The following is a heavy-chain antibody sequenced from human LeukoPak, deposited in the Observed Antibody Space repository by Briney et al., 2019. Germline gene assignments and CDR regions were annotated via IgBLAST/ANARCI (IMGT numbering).Heavy chain of an antibody. J-gene: IGHJ4*02. D-gene: IGHD6-13*01. CDR1: GYTFTDYY. Sequence: GASVKVSCKASGYTFTDYYMHWVRQAPGQGLEWMGWINPNSGGTNYAQKFQGRVTMTRDTSISTAYMERSRLRSDDTAVFYCAREEVIAAAGPTLDYWGQGALVTVSS. CDR2: INPNSGGT. CDR3: AREEVIAAAGPTLDY. V-gene: IGHV1-2*02.